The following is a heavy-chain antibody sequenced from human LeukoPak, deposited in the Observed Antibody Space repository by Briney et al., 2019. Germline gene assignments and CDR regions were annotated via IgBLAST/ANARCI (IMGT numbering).Heavy chain of an antibody. J-gene: IGHJ4*02. Sequence: GGSLRLSCAASGFTFDDYAMHWVRQVPGKGLEWVSFISWDGGSTYYADSVKGRFTISRDNSKNSLYLQMNSLRAEDTAVYYCARVGDYGSGFDFWGQGTLVTVSS. CDR2: ISWDGGST. CDR3: ARVGDYGSGFDF. D-gene: IGHD3-10*01. V-gene: IGHV3-43D*03. CDR1: GFTFDDYA.